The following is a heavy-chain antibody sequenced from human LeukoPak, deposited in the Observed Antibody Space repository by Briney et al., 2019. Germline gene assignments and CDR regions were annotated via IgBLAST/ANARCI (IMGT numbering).Heavy chain of an antibody. J-gene: IGHJ3*01. CDR3: ASAAYYYDSSAQRGVAFDV. V-gene: IGHV1-69*06. CDR1: GYTFTSYY. CDR2: IIPIFGTA. D-gene: IGHD3-22*01. Sequence: SVKVSCKASGYTFTSYYMHWVRQAPGQGLEWMGGIIPIFGTANYAQKFQGRVTITADKSTSTAYMELSSLRSEDSAVYYCASAAYYYDSSAQRGVAFDVWGQGTMVTVSS.